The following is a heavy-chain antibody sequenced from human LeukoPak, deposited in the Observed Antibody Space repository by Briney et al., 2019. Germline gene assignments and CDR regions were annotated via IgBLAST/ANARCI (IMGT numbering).Heavy chain of an antibody. CDR1: GFTVSSNY. V-gene: IGHV3-11*01. Sequence: GGSLRLSCAASGFTVSSNYMSWVRQAPGKGLEWVAYISSGGSTIKYADSVKGRFTISRDNAKNSLYLQMNSLRGEDTAVYYCVREGGYCYGDSCRYFDYWGQGTLVTVSS. CDR2: ISSGGSTI. J-gene: IGHJ4*02. D-gene: IGHD2-15*01. CDR3: VREGGYCYGDSCRYFDY.